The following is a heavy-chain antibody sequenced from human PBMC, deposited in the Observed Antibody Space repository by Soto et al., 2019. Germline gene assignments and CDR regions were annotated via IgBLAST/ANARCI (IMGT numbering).Heavy chain of an antibody. CDR3: ARPIHDILTGYYNWAPDY. CDR1: GYSFTSYG. D-gene: IGHD3-9*01. CDR2: ISAYNGNT. Sequence: ASVKVSCKASGYSFTSYGIGWVRLAPGQGLEWMGWISAYNGNTNYAQKLQGRVTMTTDTSTSTAYMELRSLRSDHTAVYYCARPIHDILTGYYNWAPDYWGQATLVTVSS. V-gene: IGHV1-18*01. J-gene: IGHJ4*02.